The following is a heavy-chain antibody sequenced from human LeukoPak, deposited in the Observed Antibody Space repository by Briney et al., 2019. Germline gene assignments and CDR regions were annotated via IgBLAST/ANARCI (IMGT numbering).Heavy chain of an antibody. D-gene: IGHD3-10*01. CDR1: GGSISSYY. CDR3: ARHAFWVGFGKAEDNWFDP. V-gene: IGHV4-59*08. CDR2: IYYSGST. Sequence: SETLSLTCTISGGSISSYYWSWIRQPPGKGLEWIGYIYYSGSTNYNPSLKSRVTISVDTSKNQFSLKLSSVTAADTAVYYCARHAFWVGFGKAEDNWFDPWGQGTLVTVSS. J-gene: IGHJ5*02.